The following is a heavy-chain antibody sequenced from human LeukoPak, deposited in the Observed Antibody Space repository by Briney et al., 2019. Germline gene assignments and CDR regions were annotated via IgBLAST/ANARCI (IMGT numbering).Heavy chain of an antibody. J-gene: IGHJ4*02. Sequence: ASVKVSCKPSGYTFTSSPLHWVRQAPGQRLEWMGWINTRNGDTRYSQKFQGRVTFTRDTSATTSYMELSSLRSEDTAVYYCARDIHYWSFDYWGQGTLVTVSS. CDR2: INTRNGDT. CDR1: GYTFTSSP. V-gene: IGHV1-3*04. D-gene: IGHD2-8*02. CDR3: ARDIHYWSFDY.